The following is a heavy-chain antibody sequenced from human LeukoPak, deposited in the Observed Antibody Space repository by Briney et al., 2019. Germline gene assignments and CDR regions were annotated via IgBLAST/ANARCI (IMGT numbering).Heavy chain of an antibody. Sequence: SETLSLTCTVSGGSMSNYYWSWIRQPPGKGLEWIGYIYYSGSTNYNPSLKSRVTISVDTSKNKFSLKLRSVTAADTAVYYCARAAAATIYYFDYWGQGTLVTVSS. CDR1: GGSMSNYY. J-gene: IGHJ4*02. V-gene: IGHV4-59*01. CDR2: IYYSGST. D-gene: IGHD6-13*01. CDR3: ARAAAATIYYFDY.